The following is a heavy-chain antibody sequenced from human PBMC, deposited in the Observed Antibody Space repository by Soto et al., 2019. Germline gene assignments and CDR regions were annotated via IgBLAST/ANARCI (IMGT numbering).Heavy chain of an antibody. D-gene: IGHD6-19*01. Sequence: QLQLQESGPGLVKPSETLSLTCTVSGGSISSSSYYWGWIRQPPGKGLEWIGSIYYSGSTYYNPSPTRRVAISVDPSKNQYSLKLSSVTAADTAVYYCASYSSGWYWGQGTLVTVSS. V-gene: IGHV4-39*01. CDR1: GGSISSSSYY. J-gene: IGHJ4*02. CDR3: ASYSSGWY. CDR2: IYYSGST.